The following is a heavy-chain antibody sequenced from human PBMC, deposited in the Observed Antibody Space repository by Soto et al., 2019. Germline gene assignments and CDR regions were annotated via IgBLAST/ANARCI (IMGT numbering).Heavy chain of an antibody. CDR1: GFTFSSYA. V-gene: IGHV3-30-3*01. CDR2: ISYDGSNK. D-gene: IGHD1-26*01. Sequence: QVQLVESGGGVVQPGRSLRLSCAVSGFTFSSYAMHWVRQAPGKGLEWVAVISYDGSNKYYADSVKGRFTISRDNSKNTLYLQMNSLRAEDTAVYYCARGPIVGAPYYYYGMDVWGQGTTVTVSS. CDR3: ARGPIVGAPYYYYGMDV. J-gene: IGHJ6*02.